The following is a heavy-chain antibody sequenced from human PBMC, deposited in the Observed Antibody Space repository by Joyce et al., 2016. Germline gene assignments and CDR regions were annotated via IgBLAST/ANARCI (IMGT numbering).Heavy chain of an antibody. CDR3: ARERGPLGIIDY. Sequence: QVQLQESGPGLVKPSQTLSLTCSVSGDSISGTGYYWTWIRQRPGKGPEWTGYIYYDGTTYSSPSLRRRVTISMDISQNQFSLRLTSVTAADAAIYYCARERGPLGIIDYWGQGTLVTVSS. CDR1: GDSISGTGYY. V-gene: IGHV4-31*03. CDR2: IYYDGTT. J-gene: IGHJ4*02. D-gene: IGHD1-26*01.